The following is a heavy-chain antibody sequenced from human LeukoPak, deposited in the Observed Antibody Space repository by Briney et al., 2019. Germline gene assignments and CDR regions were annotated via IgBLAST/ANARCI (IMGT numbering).Heavy chain of an antibody. Sequence: PGRSLRLSCAASGFTFSSYVMHWVRQAPGKGLEWLALIWFDGSNVYYADSVKGRFTISRDNSKNTLYLQMNSLRAEDTAVYYCGKGNSGSYYDAFDIWGQGTMVTVSS. CDR1: GFTFSSYV. CDR3: GKGNSGSYYDAFDI. V-gene: IGHV3-33*06. D-gene: IGHD1-26*01. J-gene: IGHJ3*02. CDR2: IWFDGSNV.